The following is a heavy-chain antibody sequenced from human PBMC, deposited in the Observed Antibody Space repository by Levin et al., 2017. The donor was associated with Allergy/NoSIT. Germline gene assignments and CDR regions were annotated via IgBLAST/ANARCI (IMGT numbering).Heavy chain of an antibody. CDR1: GFTFSSYG. Sequence: GESLKISCAASGFTFSSYGMHWVRQAPGKGLEWVAVIWYDGSNKYYADSVKGRFTLSRDISKNTLYLQMNSLRAEDTAVYYCARSWGGSLLAPLGYWGQGTLVTVSS. J-gene: IGHJ4*02. V-gene: IGHV3-33*01. CDR2: IWYDGSNK. D-gene: IGHD1-26*01. CDR3: ARSWGGSLLAPLGY.